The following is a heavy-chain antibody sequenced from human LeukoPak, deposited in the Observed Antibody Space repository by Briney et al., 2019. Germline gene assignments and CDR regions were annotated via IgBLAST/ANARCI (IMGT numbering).Heavy chain of an antibody. Sequence: SETLSLTCTVSGGSISSSSYYWGWIRQPPGKGLEWIGSIYYSGSTYYNPSLKSRVTISVDTSKNQFSLKLSSVTAADTAVYYCAMPAGGDYGDPLDYWGQGSLSPSPQ. D-gene: IGHD4-17*01. CDR3: AMPAGGDYGDPLDY. CDR1: GGSISSSSYY. V-gene: IGHV4-39*01. J-gene: IGHJ4*02. CDR2: IYYSGST.